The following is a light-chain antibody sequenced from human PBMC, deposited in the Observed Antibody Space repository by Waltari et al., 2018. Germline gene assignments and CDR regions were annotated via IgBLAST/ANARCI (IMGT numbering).Light chain of an antibody. CDR3: QQYNSYSPWT. Sequence: DILLTQSPSTLSASVGDRVTITCRASQTITRCLAWYQQKPGKAPNLLIFDASSLASGVPSRFSGSGSGTEFTLSISSLQPDDFATYYCQQYNSYSPWTFGPGTKVEIK. CDR1: QTITRC. V-gene: IGKV1-5*01. J-gene: IGKJ1*01. CDR2: DAS.